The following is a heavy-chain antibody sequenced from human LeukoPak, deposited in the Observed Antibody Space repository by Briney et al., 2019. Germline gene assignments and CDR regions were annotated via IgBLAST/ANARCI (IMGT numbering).Heavy chain of an antibody. D-gene: IGHD3-9*01. J-gene: IGHJ3*02. CDR3: TTTYYDILTGTIDAFDI. CDR2: IKSKTDGGTT. CDR1: GLTFSNAW. V-gene: IGHV3-15*01. Sequence: PGGSLRLSCAASGLTFSNAWMSWVRQAPGKGLEWVGRIKSKTDGGTTDYAAPVKGRFTISRDDSKNTLYLQMNSLKTEDTAVYYCTTTYYDILTGTIDAFDIWGQGTMVTVSS.